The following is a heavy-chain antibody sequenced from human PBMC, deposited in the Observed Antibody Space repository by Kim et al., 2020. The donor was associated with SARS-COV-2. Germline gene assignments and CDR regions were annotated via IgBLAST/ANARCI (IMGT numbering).Heavy chain of an antibody. J-gene: IGHJ4*02. Sequence: ASVKVFCKPSGYIFTNFAIQWVRQAPGQRLEWMGWINAGTGNTKLSQQFQGRVTFTRDTSANTAYMELSSLGSEDTAVYYCAGDLFHTGFDYWGQGTLVAVSS. CDR1: GYIFTNFA. D-gene: IGHD2-8*02. V-gene: IGHV1-3*01. CDR3: AGDLFHTGFDY. CDR2: INAGTGNT.